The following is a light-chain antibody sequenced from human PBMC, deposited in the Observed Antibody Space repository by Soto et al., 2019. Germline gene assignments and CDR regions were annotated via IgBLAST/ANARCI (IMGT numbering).Light chain of an antibody. CDR2: AAS. Sequence: DIQMTQSPTSLSASVGDRVTITCRASQDIRNFVAWYQQKPGKAPKLLIYAASTLQSGVPSRFSGSGSGTDFTLTINSLQPEDVATYSCQKFNTAPLTFGQGTRLEIK. CDR1: QDIRNF. CDR3: QKFNTAPLT. J-gene: IGKJ5*01. V-gene: IGKV1-27*01.